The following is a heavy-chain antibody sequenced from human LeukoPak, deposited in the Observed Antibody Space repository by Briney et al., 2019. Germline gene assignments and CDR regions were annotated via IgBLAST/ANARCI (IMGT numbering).Heavy chain of an antibody. Sequence: SETLSLTCAVYGGSFSGYYWSWIRQPPGKGLEWIGEINHSGSTNYNPSLKSRVTISVDTSKNQFSLKLSSVTAADTAVYYCARGPPTMIVVVITQKFDYWGQGTLVTVSS. D-gene: IGHD3-22*01. CDR2: INHSGST. CDR1: GGSFSGYY. J-gene: IGHJ4*02. CDR3: ARGPPTMIVVVITQKFDY. V-gene: IGHV4-34*01.